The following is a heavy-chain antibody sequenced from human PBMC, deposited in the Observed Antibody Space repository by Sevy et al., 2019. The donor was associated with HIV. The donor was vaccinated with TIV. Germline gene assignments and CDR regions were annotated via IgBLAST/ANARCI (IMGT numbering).Heavy chain of an antibody. D-gene: IGHD1-20*01. CDR1: GDSVSSNSAA. CDR2: TYYRSKWYN. CDR3: ARDGLTYGGMDV. Sequence: SQTLSLTCAISGDSVSSNSAAWNWIRQSTSRGLEWLGRTYYRSKWYNDYAVSVKSRITINPDTSKNQVSLQLNSVTPEDTAIYYCARDGLTYGGMDVWGQGTTVTVSS. J-gene: IGHJ6*02. V-gene: IGHV6-1*01.